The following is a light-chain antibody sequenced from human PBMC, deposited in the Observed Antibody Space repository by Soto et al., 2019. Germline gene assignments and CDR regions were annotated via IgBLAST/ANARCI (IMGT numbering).Light chain of an antibody. CDR2: DAS. CDR1: QSVYTY. V-gene: IGKV3-11*01. Sequence: EIVLTQSPATLSLSPGERATLSCRASQSVYTYLAWYQQKPGQAPRLLIYDASKRATGIPARFSGSGSGTDFTLNISSLEPEDFAVYYCQQRTNWPPTWTFGQGTKVEIK. J-gene: IGKJ1*01. CDR3: QQRTNWPPTWT.